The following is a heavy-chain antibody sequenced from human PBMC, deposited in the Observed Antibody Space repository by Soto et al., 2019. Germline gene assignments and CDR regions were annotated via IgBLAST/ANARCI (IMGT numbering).Heavy chain of an antibody. CDR1: GGTFSSYA. V-gene: IGHV1-69*13. Sequence: SVKVSCKASGGTFSSYAISWVRQAPGQGLEWMGGIIPIFGTANYAQKFQGRVTITADESTSTAYMELSSLRSEDTAVYYCAREVTRGSGSNYYYGMDVWGQGTTVTVSS. CDR3: AREVTRGSGSNYYYGMDV. J-gene: IGHJ6*02. CDR2: IIPIFGTA. D-gene: IGHD3-10*01.